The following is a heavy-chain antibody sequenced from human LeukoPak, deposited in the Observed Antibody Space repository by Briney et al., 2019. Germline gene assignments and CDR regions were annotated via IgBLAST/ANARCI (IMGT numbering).Heavy chain of an antibody. J-gene: IGHJ4*02. CDR3: ARDPTGFHYRPYLKH. Sequence: GGSLRLSCAASGFTFSSYSMNWVRQAPGKGLEWVSSISSSSSYIYYADSVKGRFTISRDNAKISLYLQMNSLRAEDTAVYYCARDPTGFHYRPYLKHWGQGTLVTVSS. CDR1: GFTFSSYS. D-gene: IGHD3-16*02. CDR2: ISSSSSYI. V-gene: IGHV3-21*01.